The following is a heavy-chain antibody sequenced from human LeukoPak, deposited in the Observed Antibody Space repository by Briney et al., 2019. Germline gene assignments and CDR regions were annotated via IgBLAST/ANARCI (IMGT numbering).Heavy chain of an antibody. J-gene: IGHJ4*02. CDR1: GGSISSYY. Sequence: PSETLSLTCTVSGGSISSYYWSWIRQPPGKGLEWIGYIYYSGSTNYNPSLKSRVTISVDTSKNQFSLKLSSVTAADTAVYYCARTIRGYYDSSVYFDYWGQGTLVTVSS. V-gene: IGHV4-59*01. CDR3: ARTIRGYYDSSVYFDY. D-gene: IGHD3-22*01. CDR2: IYYSGST.